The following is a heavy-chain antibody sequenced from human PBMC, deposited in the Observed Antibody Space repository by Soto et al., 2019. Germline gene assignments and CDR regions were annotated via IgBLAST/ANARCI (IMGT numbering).Heavy chain of an antibody. CDR1: GFTFSSYA. CDR3: AKCAYYYGSGGPSPMDV. CDR2: ISGSGGST. J-gene: IGHJ6*02. D-gene: IGHD3-10*01. V-gene: IGHV3-23*01. Sequence: GGSLRLSCAASGFTFSSYAMSWVRQAPGKGLEWVSAISGSGGSTYYADSVKGRFTISRDNSKNTLYLQMNSLRAEDTAVYYCAKCAYYYGSGGPSPMDVWGQGTTVTVTS.